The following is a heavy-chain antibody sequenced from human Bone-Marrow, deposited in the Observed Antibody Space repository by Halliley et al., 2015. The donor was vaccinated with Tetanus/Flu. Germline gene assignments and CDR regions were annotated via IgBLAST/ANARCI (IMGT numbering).Heavy chain of an antibody. CDR3: ARDPPRGSGWYRRFDY. J-gene: IGHJ4*02. V-gene: IGHV4-4*02. Sequence: GEIYQSGSTKDNPSLKSRVTMSVDKSKNQFSLNLTSVSAADTAVYYCARDPPRGSGWYRRFDYWGQGILVTVSS. CDR2: IYQSGST. D-gene: IGHD6-19*01.